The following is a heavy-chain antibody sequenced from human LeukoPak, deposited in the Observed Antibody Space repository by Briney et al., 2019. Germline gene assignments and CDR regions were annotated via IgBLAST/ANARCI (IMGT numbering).Heavy chain of an antibody. D-gene: IGHD6-19*01. CDR3: ARGSYSSGWYGY. Sequence: SQTLSLTCTVSGGSITSGRYYWSWIRQFPGKGLEWIGEINHSGSTNYNPSLKSRVTISVDTSKNQFSLKLSSVTAADTAVYYCARGSYSSGWYGYWGQGTLVTVSS. CDR1: GGSITSGRYY. V-gene: IGHV4-30-2*06. J-gene: IGHJ4*02. CDR2: INHSGST.